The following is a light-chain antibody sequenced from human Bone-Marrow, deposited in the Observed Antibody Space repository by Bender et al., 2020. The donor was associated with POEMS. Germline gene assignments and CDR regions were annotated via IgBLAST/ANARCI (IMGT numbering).Light chain of an antibody. Sequence: QSALTQPASVSGSPGQSITISCTGTASDVGAYKFVSWYQQRPGKAPKLMIFDVSYRPSGIPERFSGSTSGNTASLTISGTQTMDEADYYCQSWGSNTAVFGGGTKLTVL. CDR3: QSWGSNTAV. CDR2: DVS. CDR1: ASDVGAYKF. V-gene: IGLV2-14*01. J-gene: IGLJ2*01.